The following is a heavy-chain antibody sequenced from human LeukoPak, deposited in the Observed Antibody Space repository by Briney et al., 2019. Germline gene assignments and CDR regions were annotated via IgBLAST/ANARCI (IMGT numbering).Heavy chain of an antibody. CDR1: GFTVSSNY. J-gene: IGHJ6*02. CDR3: ARHFGVVTKGVYYYYYGMDV. CDR2: IYSGGST. D-gene: IGHD3-3*01. Sequence: GGSLRLSCAASGFTVSSNYMSWVHQAPGKGLEWVSVIYSGGSTYYADSVKGRFTISRDNSKNTLYLQMNSLRAEDTAVYYCARHFGVVTKGVYYYYYGMDVWGQGTTVTVSS. V-gene: IGHV3-66*04.